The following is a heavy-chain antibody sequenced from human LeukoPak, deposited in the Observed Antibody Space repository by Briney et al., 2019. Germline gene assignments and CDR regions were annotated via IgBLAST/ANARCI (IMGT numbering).Heavy chain of an antibody. V-gene: IGHV3-74*03. J-gene: IGHJ6*02. CDR2: MNSDGSST. D-gene: IGHD1-1*01. Sequence: GGSLRLSCAVSGFTFSSYWMHWVRQAPGEGLVWVSRMNSDGSSTTYADSVKGRFTISRDNAKNTLYLQMNSLRAEDTAVYYCARGRYNWNDRVYGLDVWGQGTTVTVSS. CDR3: ARGRYNWNDRVYGLDV. CDR1: GFTFSSYW.